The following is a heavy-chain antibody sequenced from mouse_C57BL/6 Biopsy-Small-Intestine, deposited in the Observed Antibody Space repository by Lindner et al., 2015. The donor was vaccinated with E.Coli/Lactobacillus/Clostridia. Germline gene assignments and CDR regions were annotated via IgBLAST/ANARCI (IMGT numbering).Heavy chain of an antibody. J-gene: IGHJ3*01. Sequence: VQLQESGPGLAKPSQTLSLTCSVTGYSITSYYWNWIRKFPGNKLEYMGYISYSGSTYYNPSLKSRISITRDTSKNQYYLQLNSVTTEDTATYYCARGSQALAYWGQGTLVTVSA. V-gene: IGHV3-8*01. D-gene: IGHD3-2*02. CDR3: ARGSQALAY. CDR1: GYSITSYY. CDR2: ISYSGST.